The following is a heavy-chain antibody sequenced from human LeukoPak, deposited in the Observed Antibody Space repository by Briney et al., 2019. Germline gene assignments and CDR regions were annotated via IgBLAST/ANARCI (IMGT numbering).Heavy chain of an antibody. CDR1: GSTFSSYG. J-gene: IGHJ3*02. CDR2: IRYDGSNK. D-gene: IGHD3-3*01. CDR3: AKDYTPPTYYDFWSGYSAPDAFDI. Sequence: GGSLRLSCAASGSTFSSYGMHWVRQAPGKGLEWVAFIRYDGSNKYYADSVKGRFTISRDNSKNTLYLQMNSLRAEDTAVYYCAKDYTPPTYYDFWSGYSAPDAFDIWGQGTMVTVSS. V-gene: IGHV3-30*02.